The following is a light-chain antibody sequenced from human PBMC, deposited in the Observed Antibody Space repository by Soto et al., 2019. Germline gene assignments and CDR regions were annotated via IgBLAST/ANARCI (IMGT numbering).Light chain of an antibody. CDR2: GAS. V-gene: IGKV3-20*01. J-gene: IGKJ1*01. CDR3: QQYGSSPWT. CDR1: QSVSSSY. Sequence: IVFTQSAVTLSVSPGERATLSCRASQSVSSSYLAWYQQKPGQAPRLLIYGASSRATGIPDRFSGSGSGTDFTLTISRLEPEDFAVYYCQQYGSSPWTFGQGTKVDIK.